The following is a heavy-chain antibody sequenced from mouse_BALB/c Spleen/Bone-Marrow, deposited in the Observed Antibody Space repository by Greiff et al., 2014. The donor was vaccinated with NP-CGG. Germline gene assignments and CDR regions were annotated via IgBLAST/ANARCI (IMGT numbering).Heavy chain of an antibody. V-gene: IGHV2-9*02. CDR1: GFSLTNYG. D-gene: IGHD1-2*01. J-gene: IGHJ4*01. Sequence: QVQLKESGPGLVALSQILSITCTVSGFSLTNYGVHWVRQPPGKGLEWLGVIWADGSTNYNSALMSRLSISKDNSKSQVFFKMNSLQTDDTAMYYCARITTATGAMDYWGQGTSVTVSS. CDR3: ARITTATGAMDY. CDR2: IWADGST.